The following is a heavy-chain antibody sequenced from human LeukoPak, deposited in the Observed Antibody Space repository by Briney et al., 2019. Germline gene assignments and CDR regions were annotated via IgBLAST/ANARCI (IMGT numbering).Heavy chain of an antibody. Sequence: GASVKVSCKASGYTFTSYYMHWVRQAPGQGLEWMGIINPSGGTTTYAQKFQGRVTITADESTTTVYMELNNLRFEDTAVYFCAGGTAWDGYSRTFDDWGQGTLVTVSS. CDR3: AGGTAWDGYSRTFDD. J-gene: IGHJ4*02. CDR1: GYTFTSYY. V-gene: IGHV1-46*01. D-gene: IGHD3-22*01. CDR2: INPSGGTT.